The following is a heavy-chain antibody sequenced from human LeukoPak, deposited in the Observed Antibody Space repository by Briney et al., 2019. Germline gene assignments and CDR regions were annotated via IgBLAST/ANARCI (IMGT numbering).Heavy chain of an antibody. CDR1: GFRFSVYE. D-gene: IGHD5-24*01. J-gene: IGHJ4*02. Sequence: GGSLRLSCAASGFRFSVYEMHWVRQAPGKGLEWISDISSSGTTTYYADSVKGRFTISRDNAKNSLYLQMNSLRAEDTAVYYCTTLTMATNFDYWGQGTLVTVSS. CDR2: ISSSGTTT. CDR3: TTLTMATNFDY. V-gene: IGHV3-48*03.